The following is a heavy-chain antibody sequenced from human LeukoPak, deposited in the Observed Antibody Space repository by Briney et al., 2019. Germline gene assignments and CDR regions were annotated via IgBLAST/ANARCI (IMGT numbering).Heavy chain of an antibody. Sequence: GGSLRLSCAASGFTFSSYGMHWVRQAPGKGLEWVAVISYDGSNKYYADSVKGRFTISRDNSKNTLYLQMNSLRAEDTAVYYCARGDSDYYFDYWGQGTLVTVSS. D-gene: IGHD2-21*01. CDR2: ISYDGSNK. V-gene: IGHV3-30*03. J-gene: IGHJ4*02. CDR1: GFTFSSYG. CDR3: ARGDSDYYFDY.